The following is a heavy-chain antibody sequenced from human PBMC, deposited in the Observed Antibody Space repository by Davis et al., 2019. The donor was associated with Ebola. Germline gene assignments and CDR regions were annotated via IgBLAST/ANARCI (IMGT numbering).Heavy chain of an antibody. Sequence: SETLSLTCAVSGGSISSSNWWSWVRQPPGKGREWIGEIYHSGSTNYNPSLKSRVTISVDTSKNQFSLKLSSVTAADTAVYYCARGRARLDYWGQGTLVTVSS. J-gene: IGHJ4*02. CDR2: IYHSGST. V-gene: IGHV4-4*02. CDR3: ARGRARLDY. CDR1: GGSISSSNW.